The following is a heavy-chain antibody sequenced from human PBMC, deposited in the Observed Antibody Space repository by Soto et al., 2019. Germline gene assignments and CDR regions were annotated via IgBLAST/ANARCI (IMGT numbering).Heavy chain of an antibody. CDR1: GFTFSNYA. D-gene: IGHD3-10*01. CDR2: ISGTGGGT. J-gene: IGHJ6*02. CDR3: AKRAFYGSGIPNYYGMDV. V-gene: IGHV3-23*01. Sequence: EVHLLESGGGLVQPGGSLRLSCAASGFTFSNYAMTWVRQAPGKGLEWVSVISGTGGGTNNADSAKGRFTTSRDNSKNTLYLQMNSLRAEDTAVYDCAKRAFYGSGIPNYYGMDVWGQGTAVTVSS.